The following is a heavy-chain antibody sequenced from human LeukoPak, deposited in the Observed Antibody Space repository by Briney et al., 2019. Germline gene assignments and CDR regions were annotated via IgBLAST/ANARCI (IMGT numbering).Heavy chain of an antibody. D-gene: IGHD4-17*01. CDR3: ARGVTTVTTVFDY. Sequence: PSETLSLTCTVSGGSISSYYWSWIRQPPGKGLEWIGYIYYSGSTNYNPSLKSRVTISVDTSKNQFSLKLSSVTAADTAVYYCARGVTTVTTVFDYWGQGTLVTVSS. CDR2: IYYSGST. V-gene: IGHV4-59*01. CDR1: GGSISSYY. J-gene: IGHJ4*02.